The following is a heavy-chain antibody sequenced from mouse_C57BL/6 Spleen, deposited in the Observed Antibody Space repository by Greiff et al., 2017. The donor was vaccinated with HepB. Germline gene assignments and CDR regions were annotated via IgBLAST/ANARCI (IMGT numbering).Heavy chain of an antibody. Sequence: QVQLQQSGAELVRPGASVTLSCKASGYTFTDYEMHWVKQTPVHGLEWIGAIDPETGGTAYNQKFKGKAILTADKSSSTAYMELRSLTSEDSAVYYCTRFTTVYYAMDYWGQGTSVTVSS. V-gene: IGHV1-15*01. CDR3: TRFTTVYYAMDY. CDR2: IDPETGGT. CDR1: GYTFTDYE. J-gene: IGHJ4*01. D-gene: IGHD1-1*01.